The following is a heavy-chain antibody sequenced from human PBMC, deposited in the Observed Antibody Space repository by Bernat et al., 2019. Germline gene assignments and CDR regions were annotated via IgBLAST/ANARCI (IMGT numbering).Heavy chain of an antibody. V-gene: IGHV3-23*01. CDR2: ISGSGGST. J-gene: IGHJ5*02. D-gene: IGHD6-19*01. Sequence: EVQLLESGGGLVQPGGSLRLSCAASGFTFSSYAMSWVRQAPGKGLEWVSAISGSGGSTYYADSVKGRFTISRDNSKNTLYLQMNSLRAEDTAVYYCAKGGPISSGKLRWFDPWGQGTLVTVSS. CDR1: GFTFSSYA. CDR3: AKGGPISSGKLRWFDP.